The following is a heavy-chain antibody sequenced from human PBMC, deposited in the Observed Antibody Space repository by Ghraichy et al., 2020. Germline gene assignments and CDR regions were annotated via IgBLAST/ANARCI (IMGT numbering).Heavy chain of an antibody. J-gene: IGHJ5*02. CDR1: GGSISSYY. Sequence: TLSLTCTVSGGSISSYYWSWIRQPPGKGLEWIGYIYYSGSTNYNPSLKSRVTISLDTSKNQFSLKLTSVTAADTAVYYCAREGYCSGGSCYSGWFDPWGQGTLVTVSS. V-gene: IGHV4-59*01. D-gene: IGHD2-15*01. CDR2: IYYSGST. CDR3: AREGYCSGGSCYSGWFDP.